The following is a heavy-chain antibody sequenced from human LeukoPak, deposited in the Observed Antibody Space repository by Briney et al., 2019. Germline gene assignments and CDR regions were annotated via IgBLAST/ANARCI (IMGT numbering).Heavy chain of an antibody. CDR3: ARDKGYSGSYNYYYGMDV. J-gene: IGHJ6*02. V-gene: IGHV4-59*01. Sequence: SETLSLTCTVSGDSISSSYWGWIRHPPGKGLEWIGYIYYSGSTNYNPSLKSRVTISVDTSKNQFSLKLSSVTAADTAVYYCARDKGYSGSYNYYYGMDVWGQGTTATVSS. CDR2: IYYSGST. D-gene: IGHD1-26*01. CDR1: GDSISSSY.